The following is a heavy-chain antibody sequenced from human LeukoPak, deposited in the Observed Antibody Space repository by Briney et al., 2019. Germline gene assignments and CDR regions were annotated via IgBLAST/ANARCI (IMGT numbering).Heavy chain of an antibody. V-gene: IGHV4-4*07. CDR3: ARGGYYYDSSGYKRFDY. D-gene: IGHD3-22*01. J-gene: IGHJ4*02. Sequence: SETLSLTCTVSGGSISSYYWSWIRQPAGKGLEWIGRIYTSGSTNYNPSLKSRVTMSVDTSKNQFSLKLSSVTAADTAVYYCARGGYYYDSSGYKRFDYWGQGTLVTVSS. CDR2: IYTSGST. CDR1: GGSISSYY.